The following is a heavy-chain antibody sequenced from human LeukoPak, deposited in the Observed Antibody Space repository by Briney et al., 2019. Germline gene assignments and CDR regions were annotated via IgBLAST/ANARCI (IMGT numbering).Heavy chain of an antibody. V-gene: IGHV1-69*05. CDR1: GGTFSSYA. CDR2: IIPIFGTA. D-gene: IGHD6-6*01. J-gene: IGHJ5*02. CDR3: ARDSRVEYSSSSGWFDP. Sequence: SVKVSCKASGGTFSSYAISWVRQAPGQGLEWMGGIIPIFGTANYAQKFQGRVTITTDESTSTAYMELSSLRSEDTAVYYCARDSRVEYSSSSGWFDPWGQGNLVTVSS.